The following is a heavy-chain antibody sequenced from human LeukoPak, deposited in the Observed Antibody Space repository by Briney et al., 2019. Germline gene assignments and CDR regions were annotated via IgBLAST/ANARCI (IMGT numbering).Heavy chain of an antibody. Sequence: ASVKVSCKASGGTFNSYAISWARQAPGQGLEWMGGIIPIFGTANYAQKFQGRVTITADESTSTAYMELSSLRSEDTAVYYCVNYGSGSYFGIWGQGTLVTVSS. J-gene: IGHJ4*02. V-gene: IGHV1-69*01. CDR1: GGTFNSYA. CDR2: IIPIFGTA. D-gene: IGHD3-10*01. CDR3: VNYGSGSYFGI.